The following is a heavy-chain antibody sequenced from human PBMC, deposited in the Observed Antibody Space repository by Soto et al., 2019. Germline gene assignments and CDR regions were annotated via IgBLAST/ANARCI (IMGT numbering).Heavy chain of an antibody. D-gene: IGHD4-17*01. J-gene: IGHJ5*02. Sequence: SETLSLTCTVSGGSISPYYWSWIRQPPGKGLEWVGYIYYGGSTSYNPSLKSRVTISLETSKSQISLRLNSVTPEDTAVYYCARDLVDYGGNSDWFDPWGQGTLVTVSS. CDR1: GGSISPYY. CDR3: ARDLVDYGGNSDWFDP. V-gene: IGHV4-59*12. CDR2: IYYGGST.